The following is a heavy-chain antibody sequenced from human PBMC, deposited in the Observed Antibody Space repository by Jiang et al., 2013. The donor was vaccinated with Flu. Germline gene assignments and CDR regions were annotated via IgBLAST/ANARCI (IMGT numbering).Heavy chain of an antibody. CDR3: ARVVLPFRGVRLKLAFDI. V-gene: IGHV4-34*01. D-gene: IGHD3-16*01. CDR1: GGSSVVTT. Sequence: ELLKPSETLSLTCAVYGGSSVVTTGAGSASPQGRGVEWIGEINHSGSTNYNPSLKSRVTISVDTSKNQFSLKLSSVTAADTAVYYCARVVLPFRGVRLKLAFDIWGQGTMVTVSS. CDR2: INHSGST. J-gene: IGHJ3*02.